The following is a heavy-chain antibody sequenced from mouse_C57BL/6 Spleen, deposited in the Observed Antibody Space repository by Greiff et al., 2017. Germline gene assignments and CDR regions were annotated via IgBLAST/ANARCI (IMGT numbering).Heavy chain of an antibody. CDR3: ARSADDYVFAY. V-gene: IGHV3-6*01. Sequence: DVQLQESGPGLVKPSQSLSLTCSVTGYSITSGYYWNWIRQFPGNKLEWMGYISYDGSNNYNPSLKNRTTITRDTSKTQFFLKLNSVTAEDTATYYCARSADDYVFAYWGQGTQVTVAA. CDR1: GYSITSGYY. D-gene: IGHD2-4*01. J-gene: IGHJ3*01. CDR2: ISYDGSN.